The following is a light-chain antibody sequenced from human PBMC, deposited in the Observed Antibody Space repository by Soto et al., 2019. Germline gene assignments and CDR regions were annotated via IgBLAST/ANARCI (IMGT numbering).Light chain of an antibody. CDR3: QQAASFPTT. V-gene: IGKV1-12*01. J-gene: IGKJ5*01. Sequence: DIQMTQSPSYVSASVVDRVTITFRASQGIKNWLAWYQQKPGKAPNLLIYTGSSLQSGVPSRFSGSGSGTDFTLTINSLQPEDFATYYCQQAASFPTTFGQGTRLEIK. CDR1: QGIKNW. CDR2: TGS.